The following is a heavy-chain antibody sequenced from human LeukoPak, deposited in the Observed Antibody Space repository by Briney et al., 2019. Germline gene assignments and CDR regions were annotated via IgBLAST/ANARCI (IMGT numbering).Heavy chain of an antibody. Sequence: PGESLKISCKGSGYSFTSYWIGWVRQMPGKGLEWMGIVYPGDSDTRYSPSFQGQVTISADKSISTAYLQWSSLKASDTAMYYCARPTGAPQWLVGFDYWGQGTLVTVSS. J-gene: IGHJ4*02. V-gene: IGHV5-51*01. CDR1: GYSFTSYW. D-gene: IGHD6-19*01. CDR2: VYPGDSDT. CDR3: ARPTGAPQWLVGFDY.